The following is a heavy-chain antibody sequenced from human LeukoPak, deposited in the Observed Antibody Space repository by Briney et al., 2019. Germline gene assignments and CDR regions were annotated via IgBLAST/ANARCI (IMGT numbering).Heavy chain of an antibody. V-gene: IGHV3-20*04. CDR3: ARGIAVREVLHAFAN. CDR1: GFTFDDYG. J-gene: IGHJ3*02. D-gene: IGHD6-19*01. CDR2: INYSGGMT. Sequence: GGSLRLSCAASGFTFDDYGMTWVRQVPGKGLEWVSGINYSGGMTGYADSVEGRFTISRDNAKNSLYLQMNSLRAQDTALYYCARGIAVREVLHAFANWGQGTMVTVSS.